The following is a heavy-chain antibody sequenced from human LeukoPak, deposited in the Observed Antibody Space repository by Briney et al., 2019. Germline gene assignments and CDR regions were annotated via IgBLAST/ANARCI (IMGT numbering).Heavy chain of an antibody. Sequence: ASVKVSCKASGYTFTSYYMHWVRQAPGQGLEWMGVINPSGGTTNYAQKFQGRVTMTRDTSTSTAYMELSSLRSEDTAVYYCARDQEGATRGGLEFDYWGQGTLVTVSS. CDR3: ARDQEGATRGGLEFDY. V-gene: IGHV1-46*01. CDR1: GYTFTSYY. D-gene: IGHD1-26*01. CDR2: INPSGGTT. J-gene: IGHJ4*02.